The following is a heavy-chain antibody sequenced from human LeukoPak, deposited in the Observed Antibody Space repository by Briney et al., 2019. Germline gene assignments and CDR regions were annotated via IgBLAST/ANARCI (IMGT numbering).Heavy chain of an antibody. J-gene: IGHJ4*02. D-gene: IGHD3-3*01. CDR1: GFTFSDYY. CDR3: AREQVGGLRFLGWPHFDY. Sequence: PGGSLRLSCAASGFTFSDYYMSWIRQAPGKGLEWVSYISSSGSTIYYADSVKGRFTISRDNAKNSLYLQMNSLRAEDTAVYHCAREQVGGLRFLGWPHFDYWGQGTLVTVSS. V-gene: IGHV3-11*04. CDR2: ISSSGSTI.